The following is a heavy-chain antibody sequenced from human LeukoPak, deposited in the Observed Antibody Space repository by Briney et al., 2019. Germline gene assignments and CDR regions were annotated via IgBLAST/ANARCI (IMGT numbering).Heavy chain of an antibody. CDR1: GYTFTDYG. V-gene: IGHV1-69*04. CDR2: IIPILGIA. D-gene: IGHD5-18*01. CDR3: ARRGDTAMVT. J-gene: IGHJ4*02. Sequence: GASVKVSCKASGYTFTDYGLSWVRQAPGQGLEWMGRIIPILGIANYAQKFQGRVTITADKSTSTAYVELSSLRSEDTAVYYCARRGDTAMVTWGQGTLVTVSS.